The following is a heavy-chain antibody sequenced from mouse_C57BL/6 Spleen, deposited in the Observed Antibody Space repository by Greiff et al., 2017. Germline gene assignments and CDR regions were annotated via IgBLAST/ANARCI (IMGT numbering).Heavy chain of an antibody. Sequence: QVQLQQPGAELVMPGASVKLSCKASGYTFTSYWMHWVKQRPGQGLEWIGEIDPSDSYTNYNQKFKGKSTLTVDKSSSTAYMQLSSLTSEDSAVYYCARGDSRYYFDDWGQGTTLTVSS. CDR1: GYTFTSYW. CDR3: ARGDSRYYFDD. D-gene: IGHD2-12*01. J-gene: IGHJ2*01. CDR2: IDPSDSYT. V-gene: IGHV1-69*01.